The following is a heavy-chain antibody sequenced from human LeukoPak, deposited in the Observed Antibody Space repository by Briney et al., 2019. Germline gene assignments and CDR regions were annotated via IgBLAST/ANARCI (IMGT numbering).Heavy chain of an antibody. V-gene: IGHV3-21*01. Sequence: GGSLRLSCAASGFTFSSYSMNWVRQAPGKGLEWVSSISSSSSYIYYADSVKGRFTISRDNAKNSLYPQMNSLRAEDTAVYYCARDCQWFGELLYYMDVWGEGTTVTVSS. D-gene: IGHD3-10*01. CDR1: GFTFSSYS. CDR3: ARDCQWFGELLYYMDV. J-gene: IGHJ6*03. CDR2: ISSSSSYI.